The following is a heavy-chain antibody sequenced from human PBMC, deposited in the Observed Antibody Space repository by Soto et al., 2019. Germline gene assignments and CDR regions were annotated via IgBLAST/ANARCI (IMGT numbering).Heavy chain of an antibody. CDR3: ARSACGSDCWGWFDP. V-gene: IGHV2-5*01. CDR2: IYWNDDK. CDR1: GFSVSTSGVG. D-gene: IGHD2-21*02. Sequence: QITLKESGPTLVKPTQTLTLTCTFSGFSVSTSGVGVGWIRQPPGKALEWLALIYWNDDKRYSPSLKSRITITKHSSKNQVVLTMTNMDPVDTATYYCARSACGSDCWGWFDPWGKGTLVTVSS. J-gene: IGHJ5*02.